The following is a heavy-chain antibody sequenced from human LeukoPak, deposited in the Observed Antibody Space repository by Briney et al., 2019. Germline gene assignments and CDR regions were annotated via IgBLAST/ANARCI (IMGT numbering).Heavy chain of an antibody. CDR1: GFTFSDYY. Sequence: GGSLRLSCAASGFTFSDYYMSWMRQAPGKGLEWVSYISTSGTTIYYGDSVKGRITISRDNAKNSLYLQMNSLRAEDTAVYYCAREVYYGSGRRFDLWGQGTLVTVSS. CDR3: AREVYYGSGRRFDL. CDR2: ISTSGTTI. V-gene: IGHV3-11*04. J-gene: IGHJ4*02. D-gene: IGHD3-10*01.